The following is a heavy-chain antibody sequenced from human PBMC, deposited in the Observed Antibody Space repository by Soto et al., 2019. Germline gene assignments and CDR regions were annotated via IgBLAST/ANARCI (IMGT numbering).Heavy chain of an antibody. J-gene: IGHJ4*02. CDR1: GGSISSYY. CDR3: ARRYGGNFVC. D-gene: IGHD1-26*01. Sequence: QVQLQESGPGLVKPSETLSLTCTVSGGSISSYYWSWIRQPPGKGLEWIGYIYYSGSTNYNPSLTSRVTILVATSKNQFSPKLRSVTAADTAVYYCARRYGGNFVCWGQGTLVPVSS. CDR2: IYYSGST. V-gene: IGHV4-59*01.